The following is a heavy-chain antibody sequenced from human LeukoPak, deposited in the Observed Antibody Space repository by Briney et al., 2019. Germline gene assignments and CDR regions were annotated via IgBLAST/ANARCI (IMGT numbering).Heavy chain of an antibody. J-gene: IGHJ3*02. Sequence: SQTLSLTCTVSGCSISSGDYYWSWIRQPPGKGLEWIGYIYHSGSTYYNPSLKSRVTISVDRSKNQFSLKLSSVTAADTAVYYCASAPMYSSSSNAFDIWGQGTMVTVSS. D-gene: IGHD6-6*01. CDR2: IYHSGST. V-gene: IGHV4-30-2*01. CDR3: ASAPMYSSSSNAFDI. CDR1: GCSISSGDYY.